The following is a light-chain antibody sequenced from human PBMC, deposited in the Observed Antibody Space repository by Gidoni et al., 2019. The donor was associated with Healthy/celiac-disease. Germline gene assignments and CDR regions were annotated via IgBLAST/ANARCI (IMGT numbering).Light chain of an antibody. CDR3: QQRSNWPGT. J-gene: IGKJ2*01. CDR1: QSVSSY. V-gene: IGKV3-11*01. Sequence: EIVLTQSPATLSLSPGERATLSCRASQSVSSYLAWYQQKPGQAPRLLIYAASNRATGIPARVSGSGSGTDFTLTISSLEPEDFAVYYWQQRSNWPGTFXQXTKLEIK. CDR2: AAS.